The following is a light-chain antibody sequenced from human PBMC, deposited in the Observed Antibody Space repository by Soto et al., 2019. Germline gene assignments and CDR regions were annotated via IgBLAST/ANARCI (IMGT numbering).Light chain of an antibody. CDR1: QGISNY. V-gene: IGKV1-27*01. J-gene: IGKJ3*01. CDR2: GAS. CDR3: QKYDRAPFT. Sequence: DIQMTQSPSSLSAYLGDRVTITCRASQGISNYLAWYQQKPGRLPKLLLFGASTLQPGVPARFSGSGAGTLFTLTINGLLPEDVATYYCQKYDRAPFTFGPGTKVDFK.